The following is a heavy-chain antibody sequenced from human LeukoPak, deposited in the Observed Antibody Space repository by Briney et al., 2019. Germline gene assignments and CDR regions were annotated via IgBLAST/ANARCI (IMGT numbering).Heavy chain of an antibody. D-gene: IGHD3-3*01. Sequence: SVKVSCKASGGTFSSYAINWVRQAPGQGLEWMGGIIPIFGTANYAQKFQGRVTITADESTSTAYMELSSLRSEDTAVYYCARDSASWIGRFDPWGQGTLVTVSS. CDR3: ARDSASWIGRFDP. V-gene: IGHV1-69*13. J-gene: IGHJ5*02. CDR1: GGTFSSYA. CDR2: IIPIFGTA.